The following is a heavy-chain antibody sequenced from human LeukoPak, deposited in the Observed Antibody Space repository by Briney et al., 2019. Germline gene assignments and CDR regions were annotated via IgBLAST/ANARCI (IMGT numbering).Heavy chain of an antibody. CDR1: GYTFTGYY. CDR3: ATQAGPGDWIGYDMDV. V-gene: IGHV1-2*02. D-gene: IGHD2-21*02. Sequence: AASVKVSCTASGYTFTGYYMHWVRQAPGQGLEWMGWINPNSGGTNYAQKFQGRVTMTRDTSISTAYMELSRLRSDDTAVYYCATQAGPGDWIGYDMDVWGKGTTVTVSS. CDR2: INPNSGGT. J-gene: IGHJ6*03.